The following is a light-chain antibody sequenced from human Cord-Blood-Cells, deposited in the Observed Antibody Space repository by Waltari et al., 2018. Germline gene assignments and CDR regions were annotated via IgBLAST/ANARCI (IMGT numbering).Light chain of an antibody. CDR3: QARDSSTYV. CDR2: QDS. CDR1: KLGDKY. J-gene: IGLJ1*01. Sequence: SYELTQPPSVSVSPGQTASITCSGDKLGDKYACWYQQKPGQSPVLVIYQDSKRPSGIPERFSGSNSGNTATLTISGTQAMDEADYYCQARDSSTYVFGTGTKVTVL. V-gene: IGLV3-1*01.